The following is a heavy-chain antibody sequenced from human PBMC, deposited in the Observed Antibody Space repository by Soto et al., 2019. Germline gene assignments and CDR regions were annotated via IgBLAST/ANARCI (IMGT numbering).Heavy chain of an antibody. CDR1: GFTFSSYG. D-gene: IGHD1-1*01. CDR3: ARGNPFDY. V-gene: IGHV3-30*03. Sequence: GGSLRLSCAASGFTFSSYGMHWVRQAPGKGLEWVAVISYDGSNKYYADSVKGRFTISRDNSKNTLYLQMNSLRAEDTAVYYCARGNPFDYWGQGTLVTVSS. J-gene: IGHJ4*02. CDR2: ISYDGSNK.